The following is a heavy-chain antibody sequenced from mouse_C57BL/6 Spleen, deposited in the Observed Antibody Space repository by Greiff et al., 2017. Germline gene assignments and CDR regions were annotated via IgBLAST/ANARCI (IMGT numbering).Heavy chain of an antibody. J-gene: IGHJ1*03. CDR2: IHPNSGST. Sequence: VQLQQPGAELVKPGASVKLSCKASGYTFTSYWMHWVKQRPGQGLEWIGMIHPNSGSTNYNEKFKSKATLTVDKSSSTAYMQLSSLTTEDSPIYYCARRLYWYFDVWGTGTTVTVSS. CDR3: ARRLYWYFDV. V-gene: IGHV1-64*01. CDR1: GYTFTSYW.